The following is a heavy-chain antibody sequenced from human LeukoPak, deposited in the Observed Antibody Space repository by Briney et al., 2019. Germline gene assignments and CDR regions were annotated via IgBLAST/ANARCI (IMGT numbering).Heavy chain of an antibody. CDR2: MNPNSGRT. D-gene: IGHD2-21*01. J-gene: IGHJ4*02. V-gene: IGHV1-8*01. CDR1: GYTLTSYD. Sequence: ASVKVSCKASGYTLTSYDTNWVRQATGQGLEWMGWMNPNSGRTGYSQKFQGRITITRNTSISTAYMELSRLRSDDTAVYYCARSQRSDLDYWGQGTLVTVSS. CDR3: ARSQRSDLDY.